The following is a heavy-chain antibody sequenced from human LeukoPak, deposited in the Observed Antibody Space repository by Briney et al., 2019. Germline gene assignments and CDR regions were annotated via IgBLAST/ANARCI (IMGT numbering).Heavy chain of an antibody. CDR2: IYHSGST. CDR1: GFIFSNYW. Sequence: PGGSLRLSCEASGFIFSNYWMIWVRQPPGKGLEWIGSIYHSGSTYYNPSLKSRVTISVDTSKNQFSLKLSSVTAADTAVYYCASLKGALSGLVWGKGTTVTVSS. D-gene: IGHD4/OR15-4a*01. V-gene: IGHV4-38-2*01. J-gene: IGHJ6*04. CDR3: ASLKGALSGLV.